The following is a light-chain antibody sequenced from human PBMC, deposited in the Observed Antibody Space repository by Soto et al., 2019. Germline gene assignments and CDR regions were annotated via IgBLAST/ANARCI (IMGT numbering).Light chain of an antibody. CDR3: QQYHGYGT. CDR1: QSVSSN. J-gene: IGKJ1*01. CDR2: GAS. Sequence: EIVMTQSPATLSVSPGESATLSCRTSQSVSSNLAWYQQKPGQAPRLLIYGASTRATGIPARFSGRGSGTEFTLTISSLQSEDSAVYYCQQYHGYGTFGQGTQVEIK. V-gene: IGKV3-15*01.